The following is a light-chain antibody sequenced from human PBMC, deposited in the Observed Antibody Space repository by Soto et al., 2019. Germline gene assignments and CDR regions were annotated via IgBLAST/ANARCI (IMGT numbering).Light chain of an antibody. J-gene: IGLJ1*01. CDR1: TSDVGGYNS. CDR2: EVS. Sequence: QSALTQPASVSGSPGQSITISCTGTTSDVGGYNSVSWYQQRPGKVPRLIIYEVSNRPSGVSNRFSGSKSGNTAFLAISGLQADDEADYYCCSYTTSSAYVFGNRTKVTVL. V-gene: IGLV2-14*01. CDR3: CSYTTSSAYV.